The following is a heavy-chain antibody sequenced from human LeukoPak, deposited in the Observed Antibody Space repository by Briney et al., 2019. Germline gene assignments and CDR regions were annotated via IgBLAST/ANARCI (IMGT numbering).Heavy chain of an antibody. D-gene: IGHD2-15*01. CDR1: GGSISSYY. J-gene: IGHJ4*02. Sequence: SETLSLTCTVSGGSISSYYWSWIRQPPGKGLEWIGSIYYSGSTYYNPSLKSRVTISVDTSKNQFSLKLSSVTAADTAVYYCASGGFLYFDYWGQGTLVTVSS. CDR3: ASGGFLYFDY. CDR2: IYYSGST. V-gene: IGHV4-39*01.